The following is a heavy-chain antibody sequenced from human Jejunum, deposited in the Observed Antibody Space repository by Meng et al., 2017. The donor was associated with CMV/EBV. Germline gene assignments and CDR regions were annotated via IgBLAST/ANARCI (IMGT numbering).Heavy chain of an antibody. D-gene: IGHD1-1*01. Sequence: QITLEESGPTLVKPTQTLTLTCTFSGFSLVTSGVGVGWIRQPPGRALEWLAVIYWDNDKRYSPSLKSRLSITKDTSKNQVALTMTNMDPVDTATYYCAHRRIASASGWNEAIFDYWGQGMLVTVSS. CDR1: GFSLVTSGVG. CDR3: AHRRIASASGWNEAIFDY. V-gene: IGHV2-5*02. J-gene: IGHJ4*02. CDR2: IYWDNDK.